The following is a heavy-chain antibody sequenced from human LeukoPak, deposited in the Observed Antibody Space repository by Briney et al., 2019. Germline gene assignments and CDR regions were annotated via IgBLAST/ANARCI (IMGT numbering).Heavy chain of an antibody. V-gene: IGHV3-7*01. CDR3: ARHVGISF. Sequence: GGSLRLSCTASGFTFSGAWMTWVRQAPGKGLEWVANIREDGTEKNYVDSVKGRFTISRDNTKNSLFLQMSNLRDDDTAIYYCARHVGISFWGQGTLVTVSS. CDR2: IREDGTEK. CDR1: GFTFSGAW. J-gene: IGHJ4*02. D-gene: IGHD7-27*01.